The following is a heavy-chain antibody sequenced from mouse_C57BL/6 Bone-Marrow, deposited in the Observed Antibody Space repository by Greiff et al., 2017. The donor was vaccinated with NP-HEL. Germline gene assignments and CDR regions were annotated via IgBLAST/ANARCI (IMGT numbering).Heavy chain of an antibody. Sequence: EVMLVESGGDLVKPGGSLKLSCAASGFTFSSYGMSWVRQTPDKRLEWVATISSGGSYTYYLDSVKGRFTISRDNAKNTLYLQMSSLKSEDTAMYYCARPLYAVYYFDYWGQGTTLTVSS. CDR3: ARPLYAVYYFDY. CDR2: ISSGGSYT. CDR1: GFTFSSYG. D-gene: IGHD6-5*01. J-gene: IGHJ2*01. V-gene: IGHV5-6*01.